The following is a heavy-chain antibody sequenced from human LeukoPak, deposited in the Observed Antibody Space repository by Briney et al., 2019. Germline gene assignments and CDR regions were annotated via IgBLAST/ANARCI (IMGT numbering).Heavy chain of an antibody. Sequence: GGSLRLSCAASGFTFSSYGMHWVRQAPGKGLEWVAVISYDGSNKYYADSVKGRFTISRDNSKNTLYLQMNSLRAEDTAVYYCAKAVAGYFDYWGQGTLVTVSS. CDR1: GFTFSSYG. CDR3: AKAVAGYFDY. D-gene: IGHD6-19*01. J-gene: IGHJ4*02. CDR2: ISYDGSNK. V-gene: IGHV3-30*18.